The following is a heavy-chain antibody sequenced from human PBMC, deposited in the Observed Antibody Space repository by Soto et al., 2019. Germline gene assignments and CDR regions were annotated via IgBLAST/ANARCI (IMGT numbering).Heavy chain of an antibody. D-gene: IGHD1-1*01. J-gene: IGHJ4*02. V-gene: IGHV2-5*02. Sequence: QITLKESGPTLMKPTQTLTLTCTFSGFSLTTTGVGVGWIRQPPGEALEYLALIYWDDDKRYSPSLRSRVTITKDTSKNQVVLTMTNMDPVDTGTYYCAHRQGGYNWNDGDFDCWGQGTLVTVSS. CDR1: GFSLTTTGVG. CDR2: IYWDDDK. CDR3: AHRQGGYNWNDGDFDC.